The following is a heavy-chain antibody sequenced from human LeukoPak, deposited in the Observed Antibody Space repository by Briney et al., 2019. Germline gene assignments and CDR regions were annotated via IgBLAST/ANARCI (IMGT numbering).Heavy chain of an antibody. CDR2: IIPILGIA. D-gene: IGHD2-15*01. V-gene: IGHV1-69*04. CDR1: GGTFSSYA. CDR3: ASDIVVVVAATREGAFDI. Sequence: SVKVSCKASGGTFSSYAISWVRQAPGQGLEWMGRIIPILGIANYAQKFQGRVTITADKSTSTAYMELSSLRSEDTAVYYCASDIVVVVAATREGAFDIWGQGTLVTVSS. J-gene: IGHJ4*02.